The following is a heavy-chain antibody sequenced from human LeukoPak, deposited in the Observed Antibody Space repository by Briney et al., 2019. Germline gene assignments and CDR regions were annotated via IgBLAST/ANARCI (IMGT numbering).Heavy chain of an antibody. V-gene: IGHV4-39*01. CDR2: IFYSGNT. CDR3: ARGVSYYDSSGYYNEYFQH. J-gene: IGHJ1*01. CDR1: GASISSSGYY. D-gene: IGHD3-22*01. Sequence: SETLSLTCTVSGASISSSGYYWGWIRQPPGKGLEWIASIFYSGNTYYNPSLKSRVTISVDTSKNQFSLKLSSVTAADTAVYYCARGVSYYDSSGYYNEYFQHWGQGTLVTVSS.